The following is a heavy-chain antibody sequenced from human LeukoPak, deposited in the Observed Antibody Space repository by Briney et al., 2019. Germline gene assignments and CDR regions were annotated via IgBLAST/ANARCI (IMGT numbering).Heavy chain of an antibody. D-gene: IGHD6-19*01. CDR1: GFTFSDYA. V-gene: IGHV3-30*04. CDR2: ISYDGSNK. CDR3: ARSSVAGTGDA. J-gene: IGHJ6*04. Sequence: GGSLRLSCAASGFTFSDYAMHWVRQAPGRGLGWVAVISYDGSNKYYAESVKGRITISRDNSKNTLYLQMNSLRAEDTAVYYCARSSVAGTGDAWGKGTTVTVSS.